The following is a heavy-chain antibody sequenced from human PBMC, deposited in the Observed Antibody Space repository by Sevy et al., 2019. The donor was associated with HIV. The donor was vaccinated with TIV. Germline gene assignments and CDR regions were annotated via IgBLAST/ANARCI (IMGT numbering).Heavy chain of an antibody. CDR3: TSMTTVEGVFDF. D-gene: IGHD4-17*01. CDR1: GFTFSSYW. Sequence: GGSLRLSCAASGFTFSSYWMSWVRQAPGKGLEWVGRIRSNTDGGSRDYAAPVKGRFTISRDDSKNTLYLQMNSLKTEDTAVYYCTSMTTVEGVFDFWGQGTLVTVSS. V-gene: IGHV3-15*01. CDR2: IRSNTDGGSR. J-gene: IGHJ4*02.